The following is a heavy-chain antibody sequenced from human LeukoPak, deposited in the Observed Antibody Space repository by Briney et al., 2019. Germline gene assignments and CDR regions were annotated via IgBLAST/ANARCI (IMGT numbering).Heavy chain of an antibody. V-gene: IGHV3-74*01. CDR2: INSDGTNT. D-gene: IGHD1-26*01. CDR1: GFTLNDYW. CDR3: VRQDSGSYLGGY. Sequence: GGSLRLYCAAFGFTLNDYWMHWVRPVPGTGLVWVSYINSDGTNTDYADSVKGRFTIFRDNAKKTLYLQMNSLRAEDTAVYYCVRQDSGSYLGGYWGQGTLVTVSS. J-gene: IGHJ4*02.